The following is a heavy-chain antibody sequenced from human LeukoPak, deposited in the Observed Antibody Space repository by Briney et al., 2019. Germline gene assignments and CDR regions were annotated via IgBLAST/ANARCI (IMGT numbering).Heavy chain of an antibody. CDR3: ARDSLEYGDQNPNYYYYGMDV. Sequence: SVKVSCKASGGTFSSYAISWVRQAPGQGLEWMGRIIPIFGIANYAQKFQGRVTITAGKSTSTAYMELSSLRSEDTAVYYCARDSLEYGDQNPNYYYYGMDVWGQGTTVTVSS. V-gene: IGHV1-69*04. J-gene: IGHJ6*02. CDR2: IIPIFGIA. D-gene: IGHD4-17*01. CDR1: GGTFSSYA.